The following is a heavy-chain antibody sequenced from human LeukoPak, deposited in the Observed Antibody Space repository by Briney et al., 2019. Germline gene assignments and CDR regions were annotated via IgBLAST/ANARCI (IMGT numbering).Heavy chain of an antibody. CDR2: VYSSRST. D-gene: IGHD3-16*01. J-gene: IGHJ4*02. CDR1: GASISSDYYS. V-gene: IGHV4-30-4*01. Sequence: SETPSFTCTVSGASISSDYYSWRWIRQPPGKGLVWIVYVYSSRSTSYNPSLKSRLTISIDTSKNQFSLKLSPVTAADTAVYYCAIKRGQGLDYWGQGTLVTVSS. CDR3: AIKRGQGLDY.